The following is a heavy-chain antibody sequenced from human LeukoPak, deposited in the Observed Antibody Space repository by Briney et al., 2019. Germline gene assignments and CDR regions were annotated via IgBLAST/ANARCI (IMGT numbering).Heavy chain of an antibody. V-gene: IGHV3-20*04. CDR2: INWNGGST. CDR3: ARDRIFTAAAGAYYFDY. J-gene: IGHJ4*02. Sequence: GGSLRLSCAASGFTFDDYGMSWVRQAPGKGLEWVSGINWNGGSTGYADSVKGRFTISRDNAKNSLYLQMNGLRAEDTALYYCARDRIFTAAAGAYYFDYWGQGTLVTVSS. CDR1: GFTFDDYG. D-gene: IGHD6-13*01.